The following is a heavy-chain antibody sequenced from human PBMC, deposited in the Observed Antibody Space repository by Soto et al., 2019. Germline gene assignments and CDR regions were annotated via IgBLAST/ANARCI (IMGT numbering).Heavy chain of an antibody. J-gene: IGHJ4*02. CDR2: VSTGNGDA. V-gene: IGHV1-3*04. D-gene: IGHD2-21*02. Sequence: ASVKVSCKVSGYTFNNYPIHWVRQAPGQGLEWLGWVSTGNGDAKCSQKVQDRVTIIWDTSATTTYIELSSLRSEDTALYYCASGYCSGNCYSVSGVDFDYWGQGTLVTVSS. CDR1: GYTFNNYP. CDR3: ASGYCSGNCYSVSGVDFDY.